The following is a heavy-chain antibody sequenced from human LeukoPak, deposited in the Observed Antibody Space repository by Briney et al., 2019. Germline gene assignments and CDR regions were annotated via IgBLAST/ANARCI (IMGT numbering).Heavy chain of an antibody. J-gene: IGHJ3*02. V-gene: IGHV1-8*03. D-gene: IGHD3-10*01. CDR1: GYTFTSYD. CDR3: ARVTGSGTYAFDI. Sequence: EASVKLSCKSSGYTFTSYDINWVRQATAQGLEWMGWMNPNSGNTGYAQKFQGRVTITRNTSISTAYMELSSLRSEDTAVYCARVTGSGTYAFDIWGQGTMVTVSS. CDR2: MNPNSGNT.